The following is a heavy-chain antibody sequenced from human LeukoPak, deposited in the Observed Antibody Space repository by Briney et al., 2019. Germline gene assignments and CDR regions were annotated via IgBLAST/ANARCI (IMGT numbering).Heavy chain of an antibody. CDR1: GGSISSSSHY. Sequence: SETLSLTCTVSGGSISSSSHYWGWIRQPPGKGLEWIGSIYYSGSTYYNPSLKSRVTISVDTSKNQFSLKLSSVTAADTAVYYCARSYQLLIRGMNWFDPWGQGTLVTVSS. V-gene: IGHV4-39*07. D-gene: IGHD2-2*01. CDR2: IYYSGST. CDR3: ARSYQLLIRGMNWFDP. J-gene: IGHJ5*02.